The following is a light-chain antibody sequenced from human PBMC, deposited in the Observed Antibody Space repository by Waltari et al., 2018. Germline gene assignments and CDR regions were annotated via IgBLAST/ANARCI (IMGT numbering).Light chain of an antibody. V-gene: IGLV3-19*01. Sequence: SSELTQAPAVSVALGQTVRIPCQGASLRTSYASWYQQKSGQAPILVLFGKNKRPSGIPDRFSGYNSETTTSLTITGAQAEDEADYYCSSRDSSASHVLFAGGTKLTVL. J-gene: IGLJ2*01. CDR3: SSRDSSASHVL. CDR2: GKN. CDR1: SLRTSY.